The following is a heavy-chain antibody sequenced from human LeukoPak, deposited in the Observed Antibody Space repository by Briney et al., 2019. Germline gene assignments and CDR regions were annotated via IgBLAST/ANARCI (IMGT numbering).Heavy chain of an antibody. CDR3: ARPYIGYDPGEWFDP. CDR1: GYTFTGYY. V-gene: IGHV1-2*02. Sequence: GASVKVSCKASGYTFTGYYMHWVRQAPGQGLERMGWINPNSGGTNYAQKFQGRVTMTRDTSISTAYMELSRLRSDDTAVYYCARPYIGYDPGEWFDPWGQGTLVTVSS. J-gene: IGHJ5*02. CDR2: INPNSGGT. D-gene: IGHD5-12*01.